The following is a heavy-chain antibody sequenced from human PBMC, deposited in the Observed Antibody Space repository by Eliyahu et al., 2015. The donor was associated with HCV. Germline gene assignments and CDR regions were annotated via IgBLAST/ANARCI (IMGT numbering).Heavy chain of an antibody. D-gene: IGHD6-13*01. Sequence: QVHLQQWGAGLLKLSETLSLTCAVYGGSFSDHFWSWIRQTPGKGLEWIGEVNDSGDTNYNPSLKSRVTISVDTSKHQFSLRMNSVTAADTAMYYCARVIGAAAGDSWSQGTLVTVSS. J-gene: IGHJ5*01. CDR2: VNDSGDT. V-gene: IGHV4-34*01. CDR3: ARVIGAAAGDS. CDR1: GGSFSDHF.